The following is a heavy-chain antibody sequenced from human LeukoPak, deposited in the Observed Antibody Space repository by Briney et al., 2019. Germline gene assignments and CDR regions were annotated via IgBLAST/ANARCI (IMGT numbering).Heavy chain of an antibody. CDR1: GGSISSGDYY. CDR3: ARGYYDILTGYYNGPDY. D-gene: IGHD3-9*01. Sequence: SQTLSLTCTVSGGSISSGDYYWSWIRQPPGKGLEWIGYIYYSGGTYYNPSLRSRVTISVDTSKNQFSLKLSSVTAADTAVYYCARGYYDILTGYYNGPDYWGQGTLVTVSS. CDR2: IYYSGGT. V-gene: IGHV4-30-4*08. J-gene: IGHJ4*02.